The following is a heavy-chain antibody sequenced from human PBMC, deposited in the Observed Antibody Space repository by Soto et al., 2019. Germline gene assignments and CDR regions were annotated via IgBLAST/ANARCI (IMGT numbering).Heavy chain of an antibody. CDR2: IYSGGST. V-gene: IGHV3-53*04. D-gene: IGHD6-13*01. CDR1: GFTVSSNY. CDR3: ARALKESLIAADAFDI. J-gene: IGHJ3*02. Sequence: GGSLRLSCAASGFTVSSNYMSWVRQAPGKGLEWVSVIYSGGSTYYADSVKGRFTISRHNSKNTLYLQMNSLRAEDTAVYYCARALKESLIAADAFDIWGQGTMVTVSS.